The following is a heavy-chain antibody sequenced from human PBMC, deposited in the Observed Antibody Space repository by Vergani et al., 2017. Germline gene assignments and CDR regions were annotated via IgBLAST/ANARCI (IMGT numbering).Heavy chain of an antibody. CDR1: GGTFSSYA. J-gene: IGHJ6*03. D-gene: IGHD4-11*01. V-gene: IGHV1-69*01. CDR2: IIPIFGTA. Sequence: QVQLVQSGAEVKKPGSSVKVSCKASGGTFSSYAISWVRQAPGQGLEWMGGIIPIFGTANYAQKFQGRVTITADESTSTAYRELSSLRSEDTAVYYCAREPNRPMTTFYYYYMDVWGKGTTVTVSS. CDR3: AREPNRPMTTFYYYYMDV.